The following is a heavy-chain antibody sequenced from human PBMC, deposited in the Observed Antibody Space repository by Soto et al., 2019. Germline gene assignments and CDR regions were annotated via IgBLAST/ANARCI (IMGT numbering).Heavy chain of an antibody. J-gene: IGHJ5*02. CDR1: GFTFSSYA. CDR2: ISGSGGST. Sequence: GGSLRLSCAASGFTFSSYAMSWVRQAPGKGLEWVSAISGSGGSTYYADSVKGRFTISRDNSKNTLYVQMNSLRAEDTAVYYCARGVYYDSSGYYYDASNWFDPWGQGTLVTVSS. V-gene: IGHV3-23*01. CDR3: ARGVYYDSSGYYYDASNWFDP. D-gene: IGHD3-22*01.